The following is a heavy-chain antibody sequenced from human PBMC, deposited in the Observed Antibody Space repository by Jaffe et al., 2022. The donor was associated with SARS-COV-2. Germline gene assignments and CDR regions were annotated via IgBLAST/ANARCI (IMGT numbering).Heavy chain of an antibody. CDR2: ISGSGGST. Sequence: EVQLLESGGGLVQPGGSLRLSCAASGFTFRSYAMSWVRQGPGKGLEWVSAISGSGGSTHHADSVKGRFTISRDSSKNTVYLQMNSLRAEDTAVYYCAKDAYNSGWWYFDYWGQGTLVTVSS. J-gene: IGHJ4*02. CDR1: GFTFRSYA. CDR3: AKDAYNSGWWYFDY. D-gene: IGHD6-19*01. V-gene: IGHV3-23*01.